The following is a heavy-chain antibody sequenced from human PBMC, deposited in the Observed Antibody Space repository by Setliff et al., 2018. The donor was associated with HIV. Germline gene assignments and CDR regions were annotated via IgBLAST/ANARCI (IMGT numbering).Heavy chain of an antibody. V-gene: IGHV3-15*01. J-gene: IGHJ4*02. D-gene: IGHD3-22*01. CDR3: ARDPPWNYDSSGYPYYFDY. CDR2: VKSKTDGGTT. CDR1: GFIFRNAW. Sequence: PGGSLRLSCAASGFIFRNAWMSWVRQAPGKGLEWVGRVKSKTDGGTTEYAAPVKGRFTISRDNSKNTLYLQVNSLRAEDTAVYYCARDPPWNYDSSGYPYYFDYWGQGTLVTVSS.